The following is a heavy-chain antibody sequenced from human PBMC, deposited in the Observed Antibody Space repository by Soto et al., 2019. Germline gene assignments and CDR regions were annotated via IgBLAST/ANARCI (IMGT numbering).Heavy chain of an antibody. J-gene: IGHJ4*02. Sequence: PSETLSLTCAVSGGFISSGNWWSWVRQSPGKGLEWIGEIYHSGSANYNPSLKSRVTISVDKSYNQFSLKLSSVTAADTAVYYCTREGTYGYSLGYWGQGTLVTVSS. V-gene: IGHV4-4*02. D-gene: IGHD5-18*01. CDR2: IYHSGSA. CDR1: GGFISSGNW. CDR3: TREGTYGYSLGY.